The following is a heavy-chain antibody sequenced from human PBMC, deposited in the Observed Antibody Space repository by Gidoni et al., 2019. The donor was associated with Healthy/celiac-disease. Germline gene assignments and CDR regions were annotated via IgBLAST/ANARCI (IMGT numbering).Heavy chain of an antibody. V-gene: IGHV4-30-4*01. J-gene: IGHJ5*02. Sequence: QVQLQESGPGLVKPSQTLSLTCPVSGGSISSGDYYWSWIRPPPGKGLEWIGYIYYSGSTYYNPSLKSRVTISVDTSKNQFSLKLSSVTAADTAVYYCARTDCSGGSCQGGWFDPWGQGTLVTVSS. D-gene: IGHD2-15*01. CDR2: IYYSGST. CDR1: GGSISSGDYY. CDR3: ARTDCSGGSCQGGWFDP.